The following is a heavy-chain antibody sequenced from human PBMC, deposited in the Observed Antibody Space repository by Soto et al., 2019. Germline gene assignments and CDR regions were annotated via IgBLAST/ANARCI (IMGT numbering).Heavy chain of an antibody. CDR2: IYYSGST. D-gene: IGHD6-6*01. CDR1: GGSISSSSYY. V-gene: IGHV4-39*02. CDR3: ARERPDGARLDP. Sequence: SETLSLTCTVSGGSISSSSYYWGWIRQLPGKGLEWIGSIYYSGSTYYNPSLKSRVTISVDTSKNQFSLKLSSVTAADTAVYYCARERPDGARLDPWGQGTLVTVSS. J-gene: IGHJ5*02.